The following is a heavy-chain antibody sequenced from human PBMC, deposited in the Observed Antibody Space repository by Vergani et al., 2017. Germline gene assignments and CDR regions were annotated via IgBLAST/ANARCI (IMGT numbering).Heavy chain of an antibody. V-gene: IGHV4-59*01. CDR1: GGSISSYY. J-gene: IGHJ4*02. Sequence: QVQLQESGPGLVKPSETLSLTCTVSGGSISSYYWSWIRQPPGKGLEWIGYIYYRGSTNYNPSLKSRVTISVDTSKNQFSLKLSSVTAADTAVYYCARGGNSWPYYFDYWGQGTLVTVSS. CDR3: ARGGNSWPYYFDY. CDR2: IYYRGST. D-gene: IGHD6-13*01.